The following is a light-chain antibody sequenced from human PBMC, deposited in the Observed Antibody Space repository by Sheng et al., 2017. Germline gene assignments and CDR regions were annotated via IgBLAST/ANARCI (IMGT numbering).Light chain of an antibody. V-gene: IGKV1-5*03. J-gene: IGKJ1*01. CDR2: RTT. CDR1: QSVSPW. CDR3: QQYDSYPWT. Sequence: DIQMTQSPYTLSASVGDRVTITCRASQSVSPWLAWYQQKPGQAPKLLIYRTTSLERGVPSRFSGSGSGTEFTLSISSLQPDDFATYYCQQYDSYPWTFGQGTKVEIK.